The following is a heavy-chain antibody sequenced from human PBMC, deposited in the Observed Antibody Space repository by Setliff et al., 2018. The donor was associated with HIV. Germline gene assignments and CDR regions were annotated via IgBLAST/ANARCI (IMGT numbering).Heavy chain of an antibody. CDR3: ATTRGYCSGGSCYSPPYMDV. CDR1: GYSFSSYW. Sequence: GESLKISCKGSGYSFSSYWIGWVRQMPGKGLEWMGIIHPGNSDTRYSPSFQGQVTISADKSISTAYLQWSSLKASDTAMYYCATTRGYCSGGSCYSPPYMDVWGKGTTVTVSS. V-gene: IGHV5-51*01. D-gene: IGHD2-15*01. CDR2: IHPGNSDT. J-gene: IGHJ6*03.